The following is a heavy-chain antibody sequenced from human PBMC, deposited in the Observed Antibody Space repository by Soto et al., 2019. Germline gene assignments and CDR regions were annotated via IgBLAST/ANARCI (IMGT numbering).Heavy chain of an antibody. J-gene: IGHJ6*02. Sequence: SETLSLTCTVSGASVSSPTYYWSWIRQPPGRGLEWIASVHNSGYTNHNPSLKSRVTTSVDTSRNQFSLELGSVTAADTAVYYYYGLDVWGQGITVTAP. CDR1: GASVSSPTYY. CDR3: YGLDV. CDR2: VHNSGYT. V-gene: IGHV4-61*01.